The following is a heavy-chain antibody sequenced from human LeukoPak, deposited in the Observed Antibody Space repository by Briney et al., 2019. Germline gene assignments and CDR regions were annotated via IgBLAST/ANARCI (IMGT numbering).Heavy chain of an antibody. Sequence: ASVKVSCKASGYTFTGYYMHWVRQAPGQGLEWMGWINPNSGGTNYAQKFQGRVTMTRDTSISTAYMELSRLTSDDTAVSYCARAPNNWNDLIVAYWGQGTLVTVSS. CDR3: ARAPNNWNDLIVAY. CDR2: INPNSGGT. J-gene: IGHJ4*02. D-gene: IGHD1-1*01. CDR1: GYTFTGYY. V-gene: IGHV1-2*02.